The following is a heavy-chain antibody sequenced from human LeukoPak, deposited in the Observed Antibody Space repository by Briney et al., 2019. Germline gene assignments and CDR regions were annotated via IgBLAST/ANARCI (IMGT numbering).Heavy chain of an antibody. CDR1: GGSITSPGYY. CDR3: ARDRMDTALAFFFDY. Sequence: SQTLSLTCSVSGGSITSPGYYWTWIRQYPGKGLEWIGNIFYNGTTYYNPSFKGRVTVSGDTSKNQFSLNLNSVTAADTVVYYCARDRMDTALAFFFDYWGQGTLVSVSS. J-gene: IGHJ4*02. V-gene: IGHV4-31*03. CDR2: IFYNGTT. D-gene: IGHD3-3*02.